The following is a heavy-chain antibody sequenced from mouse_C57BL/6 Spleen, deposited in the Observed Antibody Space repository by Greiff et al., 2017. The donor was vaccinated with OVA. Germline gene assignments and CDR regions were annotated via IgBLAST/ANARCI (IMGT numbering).Heavy chain of an antibody. J-gene: IGHJ4*01. Sequence: QVQLKESGPGLVQPSQSLSITCTVSGFSLTSYGVHWVRQSPGKGLEWLGVIWRGGSTDYKAAFMSRLSITKDNSKSQVFFKMNSLQADDTAIYYCSTITTVVATYYYAMDYWGQGTSVTVSS. CDR1: GFSLTSYG. D-gene: IGHD1-1*01. CDR2: IWRGGST. CDR3: STITTVVATYYYAMDY. V-gene: IGHV2-5*01.